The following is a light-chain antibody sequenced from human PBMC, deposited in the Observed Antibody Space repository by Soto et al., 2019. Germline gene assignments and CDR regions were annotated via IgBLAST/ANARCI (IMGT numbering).Light chain of an antibody. CDR3: QQYNNYPRT. Sequence: DIQMTQSPSTLSASVGDRVTITCRASQSIDSWLAWYQQKPGKAPNLLIYKTSNLESGVPSRFSGSGSGTEFTLTISSLQPDDFATYYCQQYNNYPRTFGQGTKVDIK. CDR2: KTS. V-gene: IGKV1-5*03. CDR1: QSIDSW. J-gene: IGKJ1*01.